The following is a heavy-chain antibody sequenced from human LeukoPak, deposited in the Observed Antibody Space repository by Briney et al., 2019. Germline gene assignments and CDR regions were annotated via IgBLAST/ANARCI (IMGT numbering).Heavy chain of an antibody. CDR3: SSLSSSSSRPFDY. CDR1: GGSISSSSYY. CDR2: IYYSGST. V-gene: IGHV4-39*01. J-gene: IGHJ4*02. Sequence: PSETLSLTCTVSGGSISSSSYYWGWIRQPPGKGLEWIGSIYYSGSTYYNPSLKSRVTMSVDTSKNQFSLKLSSVTAADTAVYYCSSLSSSSSRPFDYWGQGTLVTVSS. D-gene: IGHD6-6*01.